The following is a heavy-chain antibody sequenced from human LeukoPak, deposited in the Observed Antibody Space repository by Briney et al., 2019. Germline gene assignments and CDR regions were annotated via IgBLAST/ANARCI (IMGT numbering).Heavy chain of an antibody. CDR2: AGSSGSPM. J-gene: IGHJ4*02. CDR3: ARTGFDLWSGYYGARYFFDY. V-gene: IGHV3-11*01. Sequence: PGGSLRLSCAASGFTFIDYYMSWIRQAPGKGLEWISYAGSSGSPMNYADSVKGRFTISKDNAKNSLYLQMNRLRAEDTAMYYCARTGFDLWSGYYGARYFFDYWGQGTLVTVSS. CDR1: GFTFIDYY. D-gene: IGHD3-3*01.